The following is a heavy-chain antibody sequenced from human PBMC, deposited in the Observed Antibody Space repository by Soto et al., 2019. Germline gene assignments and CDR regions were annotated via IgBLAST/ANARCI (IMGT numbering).Heavy chain of an antibody. Sequence: SETLSLTCIVSGGSVSTDSSYWSWIRQPPGKGLEWIGHVYYSGTTNYNPSLKARVTISIDTSKNQFSLKLSSVTAADTAVYFCARGERQQQRDSWGQGTLVTVSS. CDR3: ARGERQQQRDS. D-gene: IGHD6-13*01. V-gene: IGHV4-61*01. CDR2: VYYSGTT. CDR1: GGSVSTDSSY. J-gene: IGHJ4*02.